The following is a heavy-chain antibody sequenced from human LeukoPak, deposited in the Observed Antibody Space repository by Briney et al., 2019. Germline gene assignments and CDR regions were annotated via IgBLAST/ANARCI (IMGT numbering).Heavy chain of an antibody. Sequence: PGGSLRLSCAASGFTFSSYAMHWVRQAPGKGLEWVAVISYDGSNKYYADSVKGRFTISRDNSKNTLYLQMNSLRAEDTAVYYCARDVAHYYDSSGYYPKFSFDYWGQGTLVTVSS. CDR1: GFTFSSYA. V-gene: IGHV3-30-3*01. D-gene: IGHD3-22*01. J-gene: IGHJ4*02. CDR3: ARDVAHYYDSSGYYPKFSFDY. CDR2: ISYDGSNK.